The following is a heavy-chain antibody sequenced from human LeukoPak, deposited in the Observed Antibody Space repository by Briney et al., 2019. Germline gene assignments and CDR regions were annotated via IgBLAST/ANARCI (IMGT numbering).Heavy chain of an antibody. J-gene: IGHJ4*02. CDR2: IYYSGST. Sequence: SETLSLTCTVSGGSISSYYWSWIRQPPGKGLEWIGYIYYSGSTNYNPSLKSRVTISVDTSKNQFSLKLSSVTAADTAVYYCANRNYYDSSGYYEYYFDYWGQGTLVTVSS. CDR3: ANRNYYDSSGYYEYYFDY. V-gene: IGHV4-59*01. D-gene: IGHD3-22*01. CDR1: GGSISSYY.